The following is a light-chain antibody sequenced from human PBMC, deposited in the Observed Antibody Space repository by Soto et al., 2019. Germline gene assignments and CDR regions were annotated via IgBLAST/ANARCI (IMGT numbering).Light chain of an antibody. CDR2: DAS. Sequence: DIQMTQSPSTRSSSVGDRVTITCRASQSISRGLAWYQQKPGKAPNVLIYDASTLESGVPSRFSGSGSGTEFTLTISSLQPDDFATYYCQHYNSYSEAFGQGTKVDI. J-gene: IGKJ1*01. CDR3: QHYNSYSEA. CDR1: QSISRG. V-gene: IGKV1-5*01.